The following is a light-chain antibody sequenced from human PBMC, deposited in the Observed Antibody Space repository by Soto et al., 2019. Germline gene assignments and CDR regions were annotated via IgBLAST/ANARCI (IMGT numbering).Light chain of an antibody. CDR1: QGISNF. CDR2: GAS. J-gene: IGKJ2*01. CDR3: QKYNRAPPT. V-gene: IGKV1-27*01. Sequence: DIPMTQSPSSLSASVGDRVTITCRASQGISNFLAWYQQKPGKVPKLLIYGASTLQSGVPSRFSGSRSGTDFTLTISSLQPEDVATYYCQKYNRAPPTFGQGTKLEI.